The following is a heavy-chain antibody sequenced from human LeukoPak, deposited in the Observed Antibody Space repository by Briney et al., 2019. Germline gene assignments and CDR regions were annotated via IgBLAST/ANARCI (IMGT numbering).Heavy chain of an antibody. V-gene: IGHV1-18*01. CDR3: ARVHSSKGAFDI. CDR2: ISAYNGNT. CDR1: GYTFTSYG. J-gene: IGHJ3*02. D-gene: IGHD6-6*01. Sequence: ASVKVSCKASGYTFTSYGISWMRQAPGQGLEWMGWISAYNGNTNYAQKLQGRVTMTTDTSTSTAYMELRSLRSDDTAVYYCARVHSSKGAFDIWGQGTMVTVSS.